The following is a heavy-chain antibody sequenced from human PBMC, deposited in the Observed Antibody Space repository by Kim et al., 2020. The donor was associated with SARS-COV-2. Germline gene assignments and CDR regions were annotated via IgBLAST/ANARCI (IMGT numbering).Heavy chain of an antibody. CDR2: AKT. Sequence: AKTNYAQKSQGRVTMTTDTSTTTAYMELRSLRSDDTAVYYCARPFGDAFDYWGQGTLVTVSS. J-gene: IGHJ4*02. D-gene: IGHD4-17*01. V-gene: IGHV1-18*01. CDR3: ARPFGDAFDY.